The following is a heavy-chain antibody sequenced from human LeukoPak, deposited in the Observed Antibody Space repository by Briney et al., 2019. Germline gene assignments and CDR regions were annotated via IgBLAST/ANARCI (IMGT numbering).Heavy chain of an antibody. D-gene: IGHD1-26*01. V-gene: IGHV1-2*02. CDR2: TNPNSGDT. Sequence: GASVKVSCKASGYTLTDYYMHWVRQAPGQGLERMGWTNPNSGDTNYAQNFQGRVTMTRDTSISTAYMELSRLTSDDTAIYYCARDWRGSYFPDFWGQGTLVTVSS. J-gene: IGHJ4*02. CDR1: GYTLTDYY. CDR3: ARDWRGSYFPDF.